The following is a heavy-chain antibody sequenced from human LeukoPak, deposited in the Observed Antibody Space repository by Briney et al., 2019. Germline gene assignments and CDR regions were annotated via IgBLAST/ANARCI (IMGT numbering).Heavy chain of an antibody. CDR3: ARGRNWNYVGNYYYYYMDV. D-gene: IGHD1-7*01. CDR1: GYTFTSYD. V-gene: IGHV1-8*01. J-gene: IGHJ6*03. Sequence: ASVKVSCKASGYTFTSYDINWVRQATGQGLEWMEWMNPNSGNTGYAQKFQGRVTMTRNTSISTAYMELSSLRSEDTAVYYCARGRNWNYVGNYYYYYMDVWGKGTTVTVSS. CDR2: MNPNSGNT.